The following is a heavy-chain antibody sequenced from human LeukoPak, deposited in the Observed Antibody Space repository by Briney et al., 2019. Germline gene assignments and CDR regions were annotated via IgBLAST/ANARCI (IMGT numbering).Heavy chain of an antibody. Sequence: ASVKVSCKASGYTFTDYYIHWVRQAPGQGLEWMGWINPNSGGTKYARRFQGRVTMTRDESISTAYTELSSLRSDDTAVYSCARVVDGYNYGAFDIWGQGTVVTVSS. D-gene: IGHD5-24*01. CDR2: INPNSGGT. V-gene: IGHV1-2*02. CDR3: ARVVDGYNYGAFDI. CDR1: GYTFTDYY. J-gene: IGHJ3*02.